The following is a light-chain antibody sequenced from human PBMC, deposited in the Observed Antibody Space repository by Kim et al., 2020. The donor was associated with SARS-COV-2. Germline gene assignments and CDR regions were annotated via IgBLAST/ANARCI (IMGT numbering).Light chain of an antibody. CDR1: QTINKY. CDR2: AAS. Sequence: ASVGDTVTITCRASQTINKYLNWYQQKPGKAPKFLIYAASSLQSAVPSRFSGRGSGTDFTLTISSLQPEDFATYYCQQSYSTPYTFGQGTKVEIK. CDR3: QQSYSTPYT. V-gene: IGKV1-39*01. J-gene: IGKJ2*01.